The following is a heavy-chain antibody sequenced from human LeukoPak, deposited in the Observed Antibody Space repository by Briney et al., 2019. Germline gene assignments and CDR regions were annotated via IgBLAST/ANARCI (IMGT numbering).Heavy chain of an antibody. V-gene: IGHV1-18*01. D-gene: IGHD6-6*01. J-gene: IGHJ4*02. CDR3: AKTLSAARGVYYFDY. Sequence: GASVKVSCKTSGYTFTSYGISWVRQAPGQGLEWMGWISVYNGNTKYAQKFQGRVTMTTDTSTSTAYMELRSLRSDDTAVYYCAKTLSAARGVYYFDYWGRGTLVTVSS. CDR2: ISVYNGNT. CDR1: GYTFTSYG.